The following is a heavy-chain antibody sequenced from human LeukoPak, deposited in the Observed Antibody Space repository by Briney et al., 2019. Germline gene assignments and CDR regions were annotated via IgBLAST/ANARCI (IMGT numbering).Heavy chain of an antibody. V-gene: IGHV3-33*03. CDR3: AKDVLSGYQGGAYYHYGMDV. J-gene: IGHJ6*02. D-gene: IGHD5-12*01. CDR2: IWHDGSKT. CDR1: GFSFSSYG. Sequence: TGGSLRLSCEASGFSFSSYGMHWVRQAPGKGLEWVAVIWHDGSKTYYADSVRGRFTVSRHNFKNTVHLQMNGLRVEDTALYYCAKDVLSGYQGGAYYHYGMDVWGQGTTVTVSS.